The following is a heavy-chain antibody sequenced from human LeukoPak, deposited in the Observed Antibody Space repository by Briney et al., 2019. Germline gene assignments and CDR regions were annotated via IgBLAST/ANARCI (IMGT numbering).Heavy chain of an antibody. CDR3: AKYLSRHFDY. Sequence: GGSLRLSCATSGFTFSSYAMAWVRQAPGKGLEWVSTIGSGAYTFYADSVKGRFTISRDNSKNTLSLQMINLRAEDTAIYYCAKYLSRHFDYWGQGILVTVSS. J-gene: IGHJ4*02. CDR1: GFTFSSYA. CDR2: IGSGAYT. V-gene: IGHV3-23*01.